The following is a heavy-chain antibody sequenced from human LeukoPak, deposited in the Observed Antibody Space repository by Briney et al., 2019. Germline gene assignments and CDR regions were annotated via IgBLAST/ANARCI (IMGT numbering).Heavy chain of an antibody. D-gene: IGHD5-12*01. CDR3: AKAAEWLRSPFDY. CDR2: IRYDGNYK. CDR1: GFTFSTYG. J-gene: IGHJ4*02. Sequence: GGSLRLSCAASGFTFSTYGLHWVRQAPGKGQERVTFIRYDGNYKYYADSVKGRFTISRDNSKNTLYLQMNSLRADDTAVYYCAKAAEWLRSPFDYWGQGTLVTVSS. V-gene: IGHV3-30*02.